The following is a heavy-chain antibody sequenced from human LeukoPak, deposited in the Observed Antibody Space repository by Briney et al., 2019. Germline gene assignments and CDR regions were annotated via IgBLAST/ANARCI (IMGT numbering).Heavy chain of an antibody. Sequence: SSPTLVKPTQTLTLTCTLSGFSLSTSGVGVGWIRQPPGEALDWLALTYWNDDKRYSPSPKSRLTITKDTSKNQVILKMTNMDPVDTATYYCAHSSWTTLTLFDYWGQGTLVTVSS. CDR1: GFSLSTSGVG. J-gene: IGHJ4*02. V-gene: IGHV2-5*01. CDR3: AHSSWTTLTLFDY. D-gene: IGHD4-17*01. CDR2: TYWNDDK.